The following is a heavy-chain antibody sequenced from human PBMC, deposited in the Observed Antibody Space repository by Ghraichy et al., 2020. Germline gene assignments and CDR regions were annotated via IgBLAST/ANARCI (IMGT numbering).Heavy chain of an antibody. V-gene: IGHV3-11*06. CDR1: GFTFSDYY. Sequence: WGSLRLSCAASGFTFSDYYMSWIRQAPGKGLEWVSYISSSSYTNYADSVKGRFTISRDNAKNSLYLQMNSLRAEDTAVYYCARDANNYYDSSGYSPLGYWGQGTLVTVSS. D-gene: IGHD3-22*01. J-gene: IGHJ4*02. CDR3: ARDANNYYDSSGYSPLGY. CDR2: ISSSSYT.